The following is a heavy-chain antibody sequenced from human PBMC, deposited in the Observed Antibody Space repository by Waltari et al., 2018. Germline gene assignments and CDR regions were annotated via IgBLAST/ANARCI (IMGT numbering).Heavy chain of an antibody. CDR1: GGSFSGYY. J-gene: IGHJ3*02. D-gene: IGHD2-21*01. Sequence: QVQLQQWGAGLLKPSETLSLTCAVYGGSFSGYYWSWIRQPPGKGLEWIGEINHSGSTNYNPSLKRRVTISVDTSKNQFSLKLSSVTAADTAVYYCARGRSRPPVSLVNAFDIWGQGTMVTVSS. CDR3: ARGRSRPPVSLVNAFDI. V-gene: IGHV4-34*01. CDR2: INHSGST.